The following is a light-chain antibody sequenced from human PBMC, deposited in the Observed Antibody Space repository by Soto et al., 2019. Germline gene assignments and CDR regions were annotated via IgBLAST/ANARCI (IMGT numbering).Light chain of an antibody. Sequence: QSALTQPASVSGSPGQSITISCIGTSSDVGGYNYVSWYQQHPGKAPKLMIYDVSNRPSGVSNRFSGSKSGNTASLTISGLQSEDEADYYCISYTSSSTLVFGGGTKLTVL. CDR2: DVS. J-gene: IGLJ3*02. CDR1: SSDVGGYNY. CDR3: ISYTSSSTLV. V-gene: IGLV2-14*01.